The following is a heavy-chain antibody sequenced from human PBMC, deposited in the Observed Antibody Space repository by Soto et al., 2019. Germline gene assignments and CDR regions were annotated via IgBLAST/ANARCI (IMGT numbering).Heavy chain of an antibody. D-gene: IGHD4-4*01. J-gene: IGHJ6*02. V-gene: IGHV3-7*03. Sequence: EVQLVESGGGLVQPGGSLRLSCAASGFTFSSYWMSWVRQAPGKGLEWVANIKQDGSEKYYVDSVKGRFTISRDNAKNSLYLQMNSLRAEDTAVYYCARDEGSVATPPIDRHYGMDVWGQGTTVTVSS. CDR2: IKQDGSEK. CDR1: GFTFSSYW. CDR3: ARDEGSVATPPIDRHYGMDV.